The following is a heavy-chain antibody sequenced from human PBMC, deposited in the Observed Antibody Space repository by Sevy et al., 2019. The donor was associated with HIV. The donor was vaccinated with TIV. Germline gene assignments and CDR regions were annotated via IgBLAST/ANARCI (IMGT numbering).Heavy chain of an antibody. V-gene: IGHV3-15*01. Sequence: GGSLRLSCAASGFNFNTHAMNWVRQAPGKGLEWVGRIKSRADGGTTDYAAPVKGRFSISRDDSKNTLYLQMNSLKIEDTAVYYCTTKGDFWSGYQFFEYWGQGTLVTVSS. CDR2: IKSRADGGTT. J-gene: IGHJ4*02. D-gene: IGHD3-3*01. CDR1: GFNFNTHA. CDR3: TTKGDFWSGYQFFEY.